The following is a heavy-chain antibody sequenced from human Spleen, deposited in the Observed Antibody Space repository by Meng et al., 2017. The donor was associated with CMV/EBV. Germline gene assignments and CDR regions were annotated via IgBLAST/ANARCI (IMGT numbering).Heavy chain of an antibody. CDR3: ARDSDYGSGSRYFDL. D-gene: IGHD3-10*01. CDR2: IRYDGSNK. V-gene: IGHV3-30*02. J-gene: IGHJ2*01. CDR1: GFTFSSYG. Sequence: GESLKISCAASGFTFSSYGMHWVRQAPGKGLEWEAFIRYDGSNKYYADSVKGRFTISRDNSKNTLYLQMNSLRAEDTAVYYCARDSDYGSGSRYFDLWGRGTLVTVSS.